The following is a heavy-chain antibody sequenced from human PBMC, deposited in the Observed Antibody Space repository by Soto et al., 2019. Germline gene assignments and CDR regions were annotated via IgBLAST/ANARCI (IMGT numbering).Heavy chain of an antibody. CDR2: ISAYNGNT. J-gene: IGHJ4*02. CDR1: GYTFNSYA. Sequence: QVQLVQSGAEVTKPGASVKVSCKASGYTFNSYAISWVRQAPGQGLEWMGWISAYNGNTNYAQKLQGRVTMTTDTSKSTADMELRSLRSDDTAVYYCAREPENYYGSGSYLDYRGQGTLVTVSS. CDR3: AREPENYYGSGSYLDY. V-gene: IGHV1-18*01. D-gene: IGHD3-10*01.